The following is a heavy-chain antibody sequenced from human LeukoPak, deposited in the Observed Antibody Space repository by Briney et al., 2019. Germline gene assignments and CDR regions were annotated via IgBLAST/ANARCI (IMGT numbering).Heavy chain of an antibody. V-gene: IGHV4-39*01. CDR3: ARQVVAVAGTGYFDY. CDR1: GGSIRSSSYY. Sequence: SETLSLTCTVSGGSIRSSSYYWGWIRQPPGKGLEWIGSIYYSGSTYYNASPKSRGTISVDTSKNQFSLKLNSVTAADTAVYFCARQVVAVAGTGYFDYWGQGTLVTVSS. J-gene: IGHJ4*02. CDR2: IYYSGST. D-gene: IGHD6-19*01.